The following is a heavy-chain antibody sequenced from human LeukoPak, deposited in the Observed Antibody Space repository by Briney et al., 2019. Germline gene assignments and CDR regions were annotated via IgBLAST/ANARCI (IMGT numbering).Heavy chain of an antibody. Sequence: SETLSLTCAVFGGSFSGYYWSWIRQSPEKGLEWIGEMSHTGATNYNPSLKSRVTVSVDTSKKQFSLNLRSVTAADTAVYYCARHVDYGGISAWGQGTLVTVSS. CDR1: GGSFSGYY. J-gene: IGHJ5*02. V-gene: IGHV4-34*01. CDR2: MSHTGAT. CDR3: ARHVDYGGISA. D-gene: IGHD4-23*01.